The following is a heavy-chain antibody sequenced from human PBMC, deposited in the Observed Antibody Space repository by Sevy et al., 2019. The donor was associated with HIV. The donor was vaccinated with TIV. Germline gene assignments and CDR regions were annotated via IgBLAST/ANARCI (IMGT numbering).Heavy chain of an antibody. CDR2: ISYDGSNK. CDR3: AKSERGYYYAMDV. Sequence: GGSLRLSCAASGFTFSSYGMHWVRQAPGKGLEWVAVISYDGSNKYYADSVKGRFTISRDNSKNTLYLQMNSLRAEDTAVYYCAKSERGYYYAMDVWGQGTTVTVSS. J-gene: IGHJ6*02. CDR1: GFTFSSYG. V-gene: IGHV3-30*18.